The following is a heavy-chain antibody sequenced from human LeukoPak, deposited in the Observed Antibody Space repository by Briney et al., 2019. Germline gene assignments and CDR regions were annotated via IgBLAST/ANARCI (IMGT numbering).Heavy chain of an antibody. V-gene: IGHV1-8*02. J-gene: IGHJ6*02. CDR2: MNPNSGNT. D-gene: IGHD5-12*01. CDR1: GYTFTSYY. Sequence: ASVKVSCKASGYTFTSYYMHWVRQAPGQGLEWMGWMNPNSGNTGYAQKFQGRVTMTRNTSISTAYMELSSLRSEDTAVYYCARVEYSGYDSRLTDVWGQGTTVTVSS. CDR3: ARVEYSGYDSRLTDV.